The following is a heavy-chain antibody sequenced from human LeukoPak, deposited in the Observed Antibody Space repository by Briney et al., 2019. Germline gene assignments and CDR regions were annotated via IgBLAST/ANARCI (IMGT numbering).Heavy chain of an antibody. CDR1: GGSISSYY. CDR3: ARRVRAAFDY. V-gene: IGHV4-59*08. D-gene: IGHD5/OR15-5a*01. Sequence: SEPLSLTCTVSGGSISSYYWSWIRQPPGKGLEWIGYIYYSGSTNYNPSLMSRVTIAVDTSKNQFSLKLSSATAADTSEYYCARRVRAAFDYWGQGTLVTVSS. J-gene: IGHJ4*01. CDR2: IYYSGST.